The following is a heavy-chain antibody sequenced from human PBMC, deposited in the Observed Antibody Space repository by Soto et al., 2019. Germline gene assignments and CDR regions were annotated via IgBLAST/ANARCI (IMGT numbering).Heavy chain of an antibody. CDR1: GAVTFSGRYY. Sequence: QVQLQESGPGLVKPSQTLSLTCSDSGAVTFSGRYYWSWIRHRPGKGLECLGYIFNSGSAYYNPSLRSRVTISIDTSKDEFALTLSSVTAADAAVYFCARGYIGYDYNFDNWGQGVSVTVSS. CDR3: ARGYIGYDYNFDN. V-gene: IGHV4-31*03. J-gene: IGHJ4*02. CDR2: IFNSGSA. D-gene: IGHD5-12*01.